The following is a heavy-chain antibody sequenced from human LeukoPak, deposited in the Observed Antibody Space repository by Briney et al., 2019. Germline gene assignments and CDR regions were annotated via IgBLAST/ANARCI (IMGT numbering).Heavy chain of an antibody. Sequence: QTGGSLRLSCAASGFTFSSYAMHWVRQAPGKGLEWLAVISYDGSNKYYADSVKGRFTISRDNSKNTLYLQMNSLRAEDTAVYYCARGTREGNWFDPWGQGTLVTVSS. CDR3: ARGTREGNWFDP. CDR2: ISYDGSNK. V-gene: IGHV3-30-3*01. CDR1: GFTFSSYA. D-gene: IGHD1-26*01. J-gene: IGHJ5*02.